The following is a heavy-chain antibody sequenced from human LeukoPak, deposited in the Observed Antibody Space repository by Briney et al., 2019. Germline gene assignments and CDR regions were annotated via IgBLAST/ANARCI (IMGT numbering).Heavy chain of an antibody. D-gene: IGHD5-24*01. J-gene: IGHJ6*02. CDR2: IISIFGTA. CDR1: GGTFSSYA. CDR3: ARDQGDGYNYHYYGMDV. Sequence: GASVKVSCKASGGTFSSYAISWVRQAPGQGLEWMGGIISIFGTANYAQKFQGRVTITADESTSTAYMELSSLRSEDTAVYYCARDQGDGYNYHYYGMDVWGQGTTVTVSS. V-gene: IGHV1-69*13.